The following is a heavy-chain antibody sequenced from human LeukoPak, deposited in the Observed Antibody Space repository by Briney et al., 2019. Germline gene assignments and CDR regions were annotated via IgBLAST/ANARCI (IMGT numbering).Heavy chain of an antibody. D-gene: IGHD6-19*01. Sequence: SETLSLTCTVSGGSISSSSYYWGWIRQPPGKGLERIGSIYYSGSTYYNPSLKSRVTISVDTSKNQFSLKLSSVTAADTAVYYCARESSSGWGGYFDYWGQGTLVTVSS. V-gene: IGHV4-39*07. CDR1: GGSISSSSYY. CDR2: IYYSGST. CDR3: ARESSSGWGGYFDY. J-gene: IGHJ4*02.